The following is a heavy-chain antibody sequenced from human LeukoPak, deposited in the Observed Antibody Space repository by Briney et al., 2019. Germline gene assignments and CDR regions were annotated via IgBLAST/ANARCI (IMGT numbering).Heavy chain of an antibody. Sequence: QTSETLSLTCTVSGGSISSGGYYWSWIRQHPGKGLEWIGYIYYSGSTYYNPSLKSRVTISVDTSKNQFSLKLSSVTAADTAVYYCARVGGSNFYNYGMDVWGQGTTVIVSS. V-gene: IGHV4-31*03. CDR3: ARVGGSNFYNYGMDV. CDR1: GGSISSGGYY. CDR2: IYYSGST. D-gene: IGHD4-11*01. J-gene: IGHJ6*02.